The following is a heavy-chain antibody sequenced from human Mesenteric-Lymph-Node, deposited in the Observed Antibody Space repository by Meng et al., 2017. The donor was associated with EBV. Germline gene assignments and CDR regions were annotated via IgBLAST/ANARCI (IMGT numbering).Heavy chain of an antibody. CDR2: INAGSGDT. Sequence: QVQLVQSGAEVKKPGASMKGSCKASGYTFTYYALHWVRQAPGQRLEWMGWINAGSGDTKYSQIFQGRVSITRDTSASTAYMELSSLTSEDTAVYFCARDLSSGYRFDYWGQGTMVTVSA. D-gene: IGHD5-12*01. CDR1: GYTFTYYA. V-gene: IGHV1-3*01. CDR3: ARDLSSGYRFDY. J-gene: IGHJ4*02.